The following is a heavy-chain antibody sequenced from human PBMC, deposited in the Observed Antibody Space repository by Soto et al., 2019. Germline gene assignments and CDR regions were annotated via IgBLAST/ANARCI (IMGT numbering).Heavy chain of an antibody. CDR3: ARIAAAGTYFQH. V-gene: IGHV4-4*02. CDR1: GGSISSSNW. CDR2: IYHSGST. J-gene: IGHJ1*01. D-gene: IGHD6-13*01. Sequence: QVQLQESGPGLVKPSGTLSLTCAVSGGSISSSNWWSWVRQPPGRGLEWIGEIYHSGSTNYNPSLTRRVTTSVDKSKNQFSLKLSSVTAADTAVYYCARIAAAGTYFQHWGQGTLVTVSS.